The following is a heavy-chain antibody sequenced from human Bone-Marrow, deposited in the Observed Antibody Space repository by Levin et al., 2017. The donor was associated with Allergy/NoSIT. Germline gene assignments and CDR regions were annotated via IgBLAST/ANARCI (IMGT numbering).Heavy chain of an antibody. D-gene: IGHD3-3*01. V-gene: IGHV3-23*01. CDR2: ISGSGGST. Sequence: GESLKISCAASGFTFSSYAMSWVRQAPGKGLEWVSAISGSGGSTYYADSVKGRFTISRDNSKNTLYLQMNSLRAEDTAVYYCANLRPSVDYDFWSGEEYYFDYWGQGTLVTVSS. J-gene: IGHJ4*02. CDR3: ANLRPSVDYDFWSGEEYYFDY. CDR1: GFTFSSYA.